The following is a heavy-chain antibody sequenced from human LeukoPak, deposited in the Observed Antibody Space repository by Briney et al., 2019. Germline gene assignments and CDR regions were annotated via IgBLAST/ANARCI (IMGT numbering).Heavy chain of an antibody. CDR3: ANGPPAADHY. J-gene: IGHJ4*02. CDR1: GFTFSSYG. V-gene: IGHV3-30*18. Sequence: GGSLRLSCAASGFTFSSYGMHWVRQAPGKGLEWVAVISYDGSNKYYADSVKGRFTISRDNSKNTLYLRMNSLRAEDTAAYYCANGPPAADHYWGQGTLVTVSS. D-gene: IGHD6-13*01. CDR2: ISYDGSNK.